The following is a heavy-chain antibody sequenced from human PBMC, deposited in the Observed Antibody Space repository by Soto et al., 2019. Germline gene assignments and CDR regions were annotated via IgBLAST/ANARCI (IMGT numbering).Heavy chain of an antibody. Sequence: EVQLVESGGGLVQPGGSLRLSCAASEFTFSGRSLHWVRQAPGKGLVWVSGIDNVGTDSTYADSVKGRFTSSRDNVKKTVYLQMNSLRVEDTAVYYCARGWFGPDVWGKGTTVTVSS. CDR1: EFTFSGRS. V-gene: IGHV3-74*01. CDR2: IDNVGTDS. D-gene: IGHD3-10*01. CDR3: ARGWFGPDV. J-gene: IGHJ6*03.